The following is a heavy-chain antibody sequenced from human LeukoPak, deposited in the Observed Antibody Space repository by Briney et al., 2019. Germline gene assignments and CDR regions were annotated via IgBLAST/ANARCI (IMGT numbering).Heavy chain of an antibody. J-gene: IGHJ4*02. CDR1: GGSISSYY. Sequence: SETLSLTCTVSGGSISSYYWSWIRQPPGKGLEWIGYIYYSGSTYYNPSLKSRVTISVDTSKNQFSLKLSSVTAADTAVYYCAGAGVVPAAINYWGQGTLVTVSS. CDR3: AGAGVVPAAINY. CDR2: IYYSGST. V-gene: IGHV4-59*01. D-gene: IGHD2-2*01.